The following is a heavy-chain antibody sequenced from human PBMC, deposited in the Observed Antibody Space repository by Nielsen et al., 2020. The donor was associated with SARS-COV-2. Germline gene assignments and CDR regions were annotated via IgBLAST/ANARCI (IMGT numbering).Heavy chain of an antibody. J-gene: IGHJ6*02. V-gene: IGHV1-18*01. Sequence: ASVKVSCKASGYTFTSYGISWVRRAPGQGLEWMGWISAYNGNTNYAQKLQGRVTMTTDTSTSTAYMELRSLRSDDTAVYYCARENMATIADYYYYYGMDVWGQGTTVTVSS. CDR3: ARENMATIADYYYYYGMDV. CDR1: GYTFTSYG. CDR2: ISAYNGNT. D-gene: IGHD5-24*01.